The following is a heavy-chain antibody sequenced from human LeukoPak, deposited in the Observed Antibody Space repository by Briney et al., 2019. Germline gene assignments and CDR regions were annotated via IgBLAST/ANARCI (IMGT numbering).Heavy chain of an antibody. CDR2: IGDSDATI. V-gene: IGHV3-11*01. CDR1: GFTFTDYY. Sequence: PGGSLRLSCSASGFTFTDYYLTWIRQAPGKGLEWLSYIGDSDATIYYADSVKGRFTVSRDNAKSSLFLQMNSLRAEDTAVYYCARFPQTYFYCMDIWGKGTTVTVSS. J-gene: IGHJ6*03. CDR3: ARFPQTYFYCMDI.